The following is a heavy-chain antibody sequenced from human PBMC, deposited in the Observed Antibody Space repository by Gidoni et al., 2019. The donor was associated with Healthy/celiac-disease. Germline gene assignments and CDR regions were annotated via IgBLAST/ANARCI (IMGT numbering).Heavy chain of an antibody. CDR1: GFHFSSYA. D-gene: IGHD2-15*01. CDR3: AKDSPYCSGGSCYSSAFDI. Sequence: QVQLVESGGGVVQPGRSLSISCAASGFHFSSYAMNWVRQAPGKGMEWVAVISYDGSNKYYADSVKGRFTISRDNYKNTLYLQMNSLRAEDTAVYYCAKDSPYCSGGSCYSSAFDIWGQGTMVTVSS. V-gene: IGHV3-30*18. CDR2: ISYDGSNK. J-gene: IGHJ3*02.